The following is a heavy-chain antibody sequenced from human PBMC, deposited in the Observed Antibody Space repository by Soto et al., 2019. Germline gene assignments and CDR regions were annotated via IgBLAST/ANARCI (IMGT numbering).Heavy chain of an antibody. J-gene: IGHJ3*02. CDR3: ARELEGGVFDI. D-gene: IGHD1-1*01. V-gene: IGHV4-30-4*08. Sequence: QVHLQESGPQLVKPSQPLSLTCTVPGGPVRDASSYWTWIRQPPGKRPEWMGSLSYTGSTCYNPSLRNRGTLSVDESSILLSLRLRSVTAADTAVYYCARELEGGVFDIWGRGTLVTVSS. CDR1: GGPVRDASSY. CDR2: LSYTGST.